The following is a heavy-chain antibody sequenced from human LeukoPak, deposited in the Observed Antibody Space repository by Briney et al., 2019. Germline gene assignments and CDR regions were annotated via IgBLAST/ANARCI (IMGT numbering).Heavy chain of an antibody. J-gene: IGHJ4*02. Sequence: PGGSLRLSCAASGFTSSSYAMSWVRQAPGKGLEWVSGISGSGDSTYYADSVKGRFTVSRDNSKNTLYLQMNSLRAEDTAVYYCAKDRPHYYFDYWGQGTLVTVSS. CDR3: AKDRPHYYFDY. CDR2: ISGSGDST. CDR1: GFTSSSYA. V-gene: IGHV3-23*01.